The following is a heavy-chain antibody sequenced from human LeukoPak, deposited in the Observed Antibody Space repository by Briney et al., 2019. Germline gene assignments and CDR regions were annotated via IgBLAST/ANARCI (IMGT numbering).Heavy chain of an antibody. CDR2: ISGSGSGGIT. J-gene: IGHJ3*02. CDR3: AKRSVGWTFDI. D-gene: IGHD1-26*01. V-gene: IGHV3-23*01. Sequence: GSLRLSCAASGFTFSSSAMTWVRQAPGKGLDWVSTISGSGSGGITYYADSVKGRFTISRDNSKNTIFLQMNSLRADDTALYFCAKRSVGWTFDIWGQGTKVTVSS. CDR1: GFTFSSSA.